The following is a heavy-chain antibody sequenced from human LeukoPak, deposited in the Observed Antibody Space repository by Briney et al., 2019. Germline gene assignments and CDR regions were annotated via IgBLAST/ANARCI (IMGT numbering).Heavy chain of an antibody. CDR2: TYPGDSDT. D-gene: IGHD2-2*01. CDR3: ATAGGYCSSTSCYAAEYFQH. CDR1: GYSFTSYW. V-gene: IGHV5-51*01. Sequence: GESLKISCKGSGYSFTSYWIGWVRQMPGKGLEWMGITYPGDSDTRYSPSFQGQVTISADKSISTAYLQWSSLKASDTAMYYCATAGGYCSSTSCYAAEYFQHWGQGTLVTVSS. J-gene: IGHJ1*01.